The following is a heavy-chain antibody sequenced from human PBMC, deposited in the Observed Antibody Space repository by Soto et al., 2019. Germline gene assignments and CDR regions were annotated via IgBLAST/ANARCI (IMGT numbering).Heavy chain of an antibody. J-gene: IGHJ6*02. CDR2: LSGSGVST. CDR3: AKGGGSKDYYDTSGYYLYYYYAMDV. D-gene: IGHD3-22*01. Sequence: EVQLLESGGGLVQPGGSLRLSCAASGFTFSSYAMTWVRQAPGKGLEWVSVLSGSGVSTYYADSGKGRFTISRDNSKNPLYLQMNSLGAEDTAVYYCAKGGGSKDYYDTSGYYLYYYYAMDVWGQGTTVTVSS. CDR1: GFTFSSYA. V-gene: IGHV3-23*01.